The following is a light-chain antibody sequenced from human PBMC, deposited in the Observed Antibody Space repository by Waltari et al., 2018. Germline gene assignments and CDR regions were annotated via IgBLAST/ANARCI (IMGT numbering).Light chain of an antibody. V-gene: IGKV4-1*01. CDR3: QQYYRSRT. J-gene: IGKJ1*01. CDR1: QSVFYSSDNKNY. CDR2: WAS. Sequence: DIVMTQSPDSLAVSLGERATIHCQSRQSVFYSSDNKNYLPWYQHKPGQPPKLLFYWASTRESGVPDRFSASGSGTDFTLTINNLQAEDVAVYYCQQYYRSRTFGQGTKVEIK.